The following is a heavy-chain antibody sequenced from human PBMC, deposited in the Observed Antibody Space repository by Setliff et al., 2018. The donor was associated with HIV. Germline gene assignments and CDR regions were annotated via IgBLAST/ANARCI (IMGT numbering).Heavy chain of an antibody. V-gene: IGHV4-34*01. CDR2: INHSGST. Sequence: SETLSLTCAVYGGSFSGYYWSWIRQPPGKGLEWIGEINHSGSTNYNPSLKSRVTISVDTSKNQFSLKLTSVTAADTAVYYCARGSNPDSPGFIAYWYFDLWGRGTLVTV. CDR3: ARGSNPDSPGFIAYWYFDL. CDR1: GGSFSGYY. J-gene: IGHJ2*01. D-gene: IGHD4-4*01.